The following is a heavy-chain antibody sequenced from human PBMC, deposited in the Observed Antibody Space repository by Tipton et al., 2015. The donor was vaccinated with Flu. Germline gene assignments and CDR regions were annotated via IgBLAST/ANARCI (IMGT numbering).Heavy chain of an antibody. V-gene: IGHV4-59*08. D-gene: IGHD4-17*01. Sequence: LRLSCAVYGGSFSGYYWSWIRQPPGKGLEWIGYIYYSGSTNYNPSLKSRVTISVDTSKNQFSLKLSSVTAADTAVYYCARRKTVTTRLTYFDYWGQGTLVPVSS. CDR1: GGSFSGYY. CDR2: IYYSGST. J-gene: IGHJ4*02. CDR3: ARRKTVTTRLTYFDY.